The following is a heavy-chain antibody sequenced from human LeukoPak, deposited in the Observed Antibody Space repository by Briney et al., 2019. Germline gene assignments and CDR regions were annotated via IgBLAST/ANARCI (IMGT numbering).Heavy chain of an antibody. D-gene: IGHD3-22*01. CDR3: ARQYYYYSIDS. CDR2: IHYSEGT. CDR1: GGSLSPYF. Sequence: SETLSLTCTVSGGSLSPYFWTWIRQPPGKGVEWIGYIHYSEGTRYNPSLKSRVTISVDTSKNQFSLKLSSVTAADTAVYYCARQYYYYSIDSWGQGTLVTVSS. V-gene: IGHV4-59*08. J-gene: IGHJ4*02.